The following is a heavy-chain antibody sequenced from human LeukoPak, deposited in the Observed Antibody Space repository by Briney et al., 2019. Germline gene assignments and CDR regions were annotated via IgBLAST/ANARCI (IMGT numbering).Heavy chain of an antibody. CDR3: ARDAYSSSEVDWFDP. CDR1: GGSISSYY. D-gene: IGHD6-13*01. CDR2: IYYTGSA. V-gene: IGHV4-59*01. Sequence: SETLSLTCIVSGGSISSYYWSWIRQPPGKGLEWIGYIYYTGSANYNPSLKSRVTISVDTSKNQFSLKLSSVTAADMAVYYCARDAYSSSEVDWFDPWGQGTLVTVSS. J-gene: IGHJ5*02.